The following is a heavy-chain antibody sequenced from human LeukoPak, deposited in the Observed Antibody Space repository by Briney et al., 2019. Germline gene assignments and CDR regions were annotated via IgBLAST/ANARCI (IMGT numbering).Heavy chain of an antibody. D-gene: IGHD3-22*01. Sequence: GGSLRLSCAAYGFTFSSYAMSWVRQAPGKGLEWVSAISGSGGSTYYADSVKGRFTISRDNSKNTLYLQMNSLRAEDTAVYYCAKDFLFNYYDSSGYYFDYWGQGTLVTVSS. CDR1: GFTFSSYA. V-gene: IGHV3-23*01. CDR2: ISGSGGST. CDR3: AKDFLFNYYDSSGYYFDY. J-gene: IGHJ4*02.